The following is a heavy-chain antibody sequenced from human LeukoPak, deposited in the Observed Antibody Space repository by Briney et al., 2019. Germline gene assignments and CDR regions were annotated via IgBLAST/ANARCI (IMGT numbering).Heavy chain of an antibody. V-gene: IGHV3-15*01. D-gene: IGHD1-14*01. CDR3: TTYNDRDAFDI. J-gene: IGHJ3*02. CDR2: IKSKTDGGTT. CDR1: GFTFSNDW. Sequence: GGSLRLSCAASGFTFSNDWMSWVRQAPGKGLEWLGRIKSKTDGGTTDYAAPVKGRFTISRDDSKNTLYLQMNSLETEDTAVYYCTTYNDRDAFDIWGQGTMVTVSS.